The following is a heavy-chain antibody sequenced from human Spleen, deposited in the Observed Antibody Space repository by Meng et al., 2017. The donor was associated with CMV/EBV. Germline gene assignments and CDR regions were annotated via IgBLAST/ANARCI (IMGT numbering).Heavy chain of an antibody. CDR2: INQDGSQK. J-gene: IGHJ6*02. D-gene: IGHD6-13*01. Sequence: GESLKISCAASGFTFSSYWMSWVRQAPGKGLEWVANINQDGSQKNYVDSVKGRFTISRDNAKNSLFLQMNSLRAEDTAVYYCARVAAAGRGMDVWGQGTTVTVSS. CDR1: GFTFSSYW. CDR3: ARVAAAGRGMDV. V-gene: IGHV3-7*04.